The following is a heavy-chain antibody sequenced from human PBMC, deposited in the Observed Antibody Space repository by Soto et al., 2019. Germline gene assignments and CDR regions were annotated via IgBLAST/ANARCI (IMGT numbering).Heavy chain of an antibody. CDR1: GFTFRNYG. V-gene: IGHV3-48*01. Sequence: GGSLRLSCAASGFTFRNYGMNWVRQAPGKGLEWVSYIGIGSSIKFYSDSVKGRFTFSRDKSISTAYLQWSSLKASDTSMYFCARDLDFGGNSETFDIWGQGTMVTVSS. CDR2: IGIGSSIK. J-gene: IGHJ3*02. D-gene: IGHD2-21*02. CDR3: ARDLDFGGNSETFDI.